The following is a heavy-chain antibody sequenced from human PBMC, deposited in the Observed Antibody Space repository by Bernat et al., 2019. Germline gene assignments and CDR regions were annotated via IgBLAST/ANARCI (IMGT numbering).Heavy chain of an antibody. Sequence: QVQLVQSGAEVKKPGSSVKVSCKASGGTFSSYAISWVRQAPGQGLEWMGGIIPIFGTANYAQKFQGRVTITADESTSTAYMELSSLRSEDTAVYYCARDCMGCYYGSGIPKDYYYYYMDVWGKGTTVTVSS. CDR3: ARDCMGCYYGSGIPKDYYYYYMDV. J-gene: IGHJ6*03. D-gene: IGHD3-10*01. CDR1: GGTFSSYA. CDR2: IIPIFGTA. V-gene: IGHV1-69*01.